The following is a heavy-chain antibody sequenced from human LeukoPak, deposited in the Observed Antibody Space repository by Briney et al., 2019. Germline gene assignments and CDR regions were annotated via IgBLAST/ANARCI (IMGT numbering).Heavy chain of an antibody. Sequence: SETLSLTCSVSAASISDYYWSWIRLPPGKGLEWIGYIYYSGTTNYNPSLKSRVTISKDPSKNQISLKLTSVTHADTAVCYCARGSNWFDPWGQGILVTVS. D-gene: IGHD6-6*01. J-gene: IGHJ5*01. V-gene: IGHV4-59*01. CDR1: AASISDYY. CDR2: IYYSGTT. CDR3: ARGSNWFDP.